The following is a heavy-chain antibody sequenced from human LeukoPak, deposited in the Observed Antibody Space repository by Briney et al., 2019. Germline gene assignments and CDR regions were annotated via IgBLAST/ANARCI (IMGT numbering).Heavy chain of an antibody. CDR3: ARDLNVVVPAADYFDY. V-gene: IGHV1-2*02. Sequence: ASVKVSCKSSGYTFTRYGIRWVRQAPGQGLEWMGWINPNSGGTNYAQKFQGRVTMTRDTSISTAYMEMSRLRSDDTAVYYCARDLNVVVPAADYFDYWGQGTPVTVSS. D-gene: IGHD2-2*01. CDR1: GYTFTRYG. CDR2: INPNSGGT. J-gene: IGHJ4*02.